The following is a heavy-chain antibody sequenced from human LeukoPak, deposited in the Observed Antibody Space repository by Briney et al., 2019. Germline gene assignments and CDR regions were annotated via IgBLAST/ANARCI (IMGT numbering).Heavy chain of an antibody. CDR3: ARDSEDCGGDCYSFYY. CDR2: INPNSGGT. J-gene: IGHJ4*02. D-gene: IGHD2-21*02. CDR1: GYTFTGYY. Sequence: ASVKVSCKASGYTFTGYYMHWVRQAPGQGLEWMGWINPNSGGTNYAQKFQGRVTMTRDTSISTAYMELSRLRSGDTAVYYCARDSEDCGGDCYSFYYWGQGTLVTVSS. V-gene: IGHV1-2*02.